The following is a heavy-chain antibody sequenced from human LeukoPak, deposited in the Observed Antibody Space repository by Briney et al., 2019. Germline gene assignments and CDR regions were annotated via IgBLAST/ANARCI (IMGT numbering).Heavy chain of an antibody. J-gene: IGHJ4*02. CDR1: DFAFTRSA. CDR3: ATDRNTNAWSYY. D-gene: IGHD1-1*01. V-gene: IGHV1-58*02. CDR2: IVVGSGDT. Sequence: SVKVSCKASDFAFTRSATQWVRQARGQRLEWIGWIVVGSGDTNYAQKFQERVTITRDVSATTAYMELSSLRSEDTAVYFCATDRNTNAWSYYWGQGTLVTVSS.